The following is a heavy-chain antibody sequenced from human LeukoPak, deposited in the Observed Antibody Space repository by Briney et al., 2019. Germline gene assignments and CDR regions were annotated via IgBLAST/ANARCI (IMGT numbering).Heavy chain of an antibody. V-gene: IGHV3-7*04. J-gene: IGHJ4*02. Sequence: GGSLRLSCSASGFTFSTYAMHWVRQAPGKGLEWVASIKPDGSEKYYVDSVKGRFTISRDNAKKSLYLQMTSLRDEDTAVYYCARGSGDYSGQGTLVTVSS. CDR1: GFTFSTYA. CDR2: IKPDGSEK. CDR3: ARGSGDY.